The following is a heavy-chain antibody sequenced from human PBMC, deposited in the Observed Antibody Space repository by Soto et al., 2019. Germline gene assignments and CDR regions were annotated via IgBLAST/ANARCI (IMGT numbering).Heavy chain of an antibody. J-gene: IGHJ4*02. CDR3: AREVPSSSWPRIGFSHYFDY. CDR1: GGTFSSYA. V-gene: IGHV1-69*13. D-gene: IGHD6-13*01. Sequence: SVKVSCKASGGTFSSYAISWVRQAPGQGLEWMGGIIPIFGTANYAQKFQGRVTITADESTSTAYMELSSLRSEDTAVYYCAREVPSSSWPRIGFSHYFDYWGQGTLVTVSS. CDR2: IIPIFGTA.